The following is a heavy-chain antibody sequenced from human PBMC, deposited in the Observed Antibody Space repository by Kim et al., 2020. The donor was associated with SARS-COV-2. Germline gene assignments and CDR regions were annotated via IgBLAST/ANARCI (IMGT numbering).Heavy chain of an antibody. CDR1: GASISSGDYD. CDR2: ISNSGTT. J-gene: IGHJ4*01. D-gene: IGHD3-10*01. CDR3: AIVEGDSGPSPYYFD. V-gene: IGHV4-30-4*01. Sequence: SETLSLTCTVSGASISSGDYDWSWIRQPPGKGLEWIGRISNSGTTYYNPFLESRVIISLDMSKNQFSLKLSSETAAATAVYYCAIVEGDSGPSPYYFD.